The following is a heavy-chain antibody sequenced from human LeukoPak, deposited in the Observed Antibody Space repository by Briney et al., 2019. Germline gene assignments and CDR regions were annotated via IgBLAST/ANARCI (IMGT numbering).Heavy chain of an antibody. CDR1: GGSFSGYY. CDR2: IYTSGST. V-gene: IGHV4-4*07. D-gene: IGHD3-22*01. CDR3: ARDIRYYYDSSGYYLDY. Sequence: SETQSLTCAVYGGSFSGYYWSWIRQPAGKGLEWIGRIYTSGSTNYNPSLKSRVTMSVDTSKKQFSLKLSSVTAADTAVYYCARDIRYYYDSSGYYLDYWGQGTLVTVSS. J-gene: IGHJ4*02.